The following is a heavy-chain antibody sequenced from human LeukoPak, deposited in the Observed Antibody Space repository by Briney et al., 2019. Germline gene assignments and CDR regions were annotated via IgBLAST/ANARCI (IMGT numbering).Heavy chain of an antibody. CDR1: GFTFSGYD. D-gene: IGHD5-18*01. Sequence: PGGSLRLSCVASGFTFSGYDMHWVRQAPGKGREWVAQISYQGTNKDYADYLKGRFTISRDNSRNTLYLQMNSLRAEDTAVYYCARGVGSYGYEYYYGLDVWGQGTTVTVSS. CDR2: ISYQGTNK. CDR3: ARGVGSYGYEYYYGLDV. V-gene: IGHV3-30-3*01. J-gene: IGHJ6*02.